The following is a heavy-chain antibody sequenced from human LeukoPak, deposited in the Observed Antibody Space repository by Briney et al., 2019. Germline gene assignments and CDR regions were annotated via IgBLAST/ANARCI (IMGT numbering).Heavy chain of an antibody. CDR3: ARATPITMVRGVIITIDAFDI. Sequence: ASVKVSCKASGYTFTSYDINWVRQATGQGLEWMGWMNPNSGNTGYAQKFQGRVTMTRNTSISTAYMELSSLRSEDTAVYYCARATPITMVRGVIITIDAFDIWGHGTMVTVSS. CDR2: MNPNSGNT. D-gene: IGHD3-10*01. J-gene: IGHJ3*02. CDR1: GYTFTSYD. V-gene: IGHV1-8*01.